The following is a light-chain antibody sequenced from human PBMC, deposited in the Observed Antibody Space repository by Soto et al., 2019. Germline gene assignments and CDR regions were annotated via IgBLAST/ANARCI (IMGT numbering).Light chain of an antibody. CDR3: HQDFNLPWT. Sequence: EIVLTQSPATLSVSPGERVILSCRASQSVDISLAWYQQKPGQASRLLIYGASTRATGIPVRFSGSGSGTDFTLTISSLQPEDFAVYFCHQDFNLPWTFGQGTKVDIK. J-gene: IGKJ1*01. CDR2: GAS. V-gene: IGKV3D-15*02. CDR1: QSVDIS.